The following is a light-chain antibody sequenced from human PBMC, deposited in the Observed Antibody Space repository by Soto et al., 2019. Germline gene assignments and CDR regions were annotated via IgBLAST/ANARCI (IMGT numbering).Light chain of an antibody. CDR3: CSYAGSSTVV. CDR1: SSDVGSYNL. CDR2: EVS. J-gene: IGLJ2*01. Sequence: ALTQPASVSGSPGQSITISCAGTSSDVGSYNLVSWYQQHPGKAPKLMIYEVSKRPSGVSNRFSGSKSGNTASLTISGLQAEDEADYYCCSYAGSSTVVFGGGTKVTV. V-gene: IGLV2-23*02.